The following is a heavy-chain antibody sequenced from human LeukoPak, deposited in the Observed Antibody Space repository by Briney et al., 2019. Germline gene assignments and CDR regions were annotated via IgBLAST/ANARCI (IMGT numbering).Heavy chain of an antibody. CDR1: GGSISGYY. J-gene: IGHJ4*02. CDR2: IHYNGRT. Sequence: SETLSLTCSVSGGSISGYYGSWIRQPPGKGLEWIGWIHYNGRTNYNPSLKSRLTISVDTSRNKFSLNLGSATAADTTLYYCARYSVADNKHFDVWGQGTLVTVSS. D-gene: IGHD6-19*01. V-gene: IGHV4-59*08. CDR3: ARYSVADNKHFDV.